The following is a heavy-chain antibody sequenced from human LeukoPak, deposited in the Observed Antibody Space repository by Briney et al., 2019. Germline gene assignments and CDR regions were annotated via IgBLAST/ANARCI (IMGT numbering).Heavy chain of an antibody. CDR1: GFTFSNYA. CDR2: ICATGDNT. CDR3: AKHTKKFFGTYYYDSSGYFGLLDH. J-gene: IGHJ4*02. D-gene: IGHD3-22*01. V-gene: IGHV3-23*01. Sequence: GGSLRLSCAVSGFTFSNYAMSWVRQAPGKGLEWISGICATGDNTYYADSVKGRFIISRDNSKNTLFLQMNSLRAEDTAVYYCAKHTKKFFGTYYYDSSGYFGLLDHWGQGILVIVSS.